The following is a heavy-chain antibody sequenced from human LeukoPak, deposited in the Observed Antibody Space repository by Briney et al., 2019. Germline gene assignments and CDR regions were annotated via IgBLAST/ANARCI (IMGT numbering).Heavy chain of an antibody. J-gene: IGHJ6*02. CDR3: ARGDFWSGGRFYYYYYGMDV. D-gene: IGHD3-3*01. Sequence: SVKVSCKASGGTFSSYAISWVRQAPGQGLEWMGGIIPIFGTANYAQRFQGRVTITADESTSTAYMELSSLRPEDTAVYYCARGDFWSGGRFYYYYYGMDVWGQGTTVTVSS. CDR1: GGTFSSYA. V-gene: IGHV1-69*13. CDR2: IIPIFGTA.